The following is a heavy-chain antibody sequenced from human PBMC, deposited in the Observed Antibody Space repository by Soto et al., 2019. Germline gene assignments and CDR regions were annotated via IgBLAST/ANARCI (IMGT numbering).Heavy chain of an antibody. Sequence: SVKVSCKASGFTFTSSAVQWVRQARGQRLEWIGWIVVGSGNTNYAQKFQERVTITRDMSTSTAYMELSSLRSEDTAVYYCAADGITAAGNFDYWGQGTLVTVS. J-gene: IGHJ4*02. D-gene: IGHD6-13*01. CDR3: AADGITAAGNFDY. CDR2: IVVGSGNT. V-gene: IGHV1-58*01. CDR1: GFTFTSSA.